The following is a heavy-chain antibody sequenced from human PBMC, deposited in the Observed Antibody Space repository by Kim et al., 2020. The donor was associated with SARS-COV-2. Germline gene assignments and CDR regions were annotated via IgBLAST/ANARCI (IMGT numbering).Heavy chain of an antibody. V-gene: IGHV3-43*02. CDR2: ISGDGGST. CDR3: AKDMQDYYGSGSYSPFDY. Sequence: GGSLRLSCAASGFTFDDYAMHWVRQAPGKGLEWVSLISGDGGSTYYADSVKGRFTISRDNSKNSLYLQMNSLRTEDTALYYCAKDMQDYYGSGSYSPFDYWGQGTQVTVSS. CDR1: GFTFDDYA. D-gene: IGHD3-10*01. J-gene: IGHJ4*02.